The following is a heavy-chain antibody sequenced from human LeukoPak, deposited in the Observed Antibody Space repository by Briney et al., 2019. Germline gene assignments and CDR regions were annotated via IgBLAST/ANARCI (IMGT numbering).Heavy chain of an antibody. CDR1: GLSVSSSY. CDR3: ARDLVATTFDY. J-gene: IGHJ4*02. Sequence: PGGSLRLSCAASGLSVSSSYINWVRQAPGKGLEWVSSISSSSYIYYADSVKGRFTISRDNAKNSLYLQMNSLRAEDTAVYYCARDLVATTFDYWGQGTLVTVSS. CDR2: ISSSSYI. V-gene: IGHV3-69-1*01. D-gene: IGHD5-12*01.